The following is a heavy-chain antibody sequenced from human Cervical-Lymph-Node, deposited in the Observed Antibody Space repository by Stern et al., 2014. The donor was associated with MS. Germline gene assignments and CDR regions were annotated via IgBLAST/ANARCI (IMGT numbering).Heavy chain of an antibody. CDR1: GFTFSSYS. CDR2: IISGDSYI. V-gene: IGHV3-21*01. CDR3: ARGRGGNYRYYFDY. D-gene: IGHD4-23*01. Sequence: EVQLVQSGGGLVKPWGSLRLSWAASGFTFSSYSMNWVRQAPGKGLAWAASIISGDSYIYYSDSLKGRFTISRDNAKNSLYLQMNSLRAEDTAVYYCARGRGGNYRYYFDYWGQGTLVTVSS. J-gene: IGHJ4*02.